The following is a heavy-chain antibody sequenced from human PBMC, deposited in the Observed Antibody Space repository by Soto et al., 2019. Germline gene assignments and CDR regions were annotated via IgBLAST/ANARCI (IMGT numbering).Heavy chain of an antibody. CDR1: GGTFSSYT. Sequence: SVKVSCKASGGTFSSYTISWVRQAPGQGLEWMGRIIPILGIANYAQKLQGRVTMTTDTSTSTAYMELRSLRSDDTAVYYCASGKAYCSSTSCYSYYYYGMDVWGQGTTVTVSS. V-gene: IGHV1-69*02. CDR2: IIPILGIA. J-gene: IGHJ6*02. CDR3: ASGKAYCSSTSCYSYYYYGMDV. D-gene: IGHD2-2*02.